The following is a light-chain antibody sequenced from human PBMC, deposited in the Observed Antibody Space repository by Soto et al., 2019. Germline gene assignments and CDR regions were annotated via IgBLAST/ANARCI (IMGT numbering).Light chain of an antibody. Sequence: QSALTQPRSVSGSPGQSVTISCTGTRSDVGTYNYVSWYQQRPGQVPKLILFNVAKRPSGVPDRFSGSKSGNTASLTISGLQDEDEGDYYCFSYAGSYTYVFATGTKLTVL. CDR1: RSDVGTYNY. CDR2: NVA. J-gene: IGLJ1*01. V-gene: IGLV2-11*01. CDR3: FSYAGSYTYV.